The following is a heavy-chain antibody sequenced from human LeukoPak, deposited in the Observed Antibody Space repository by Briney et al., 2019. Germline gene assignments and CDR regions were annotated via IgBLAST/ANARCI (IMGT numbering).Heavy chain of an antibody. CDR2: IGTAGDT. Sequence: GGSLRLSCAASGFTFSSYDMHWVRQATGKGLKWVSAIGTAGDTYYPGSVKGRFTISRENAKNSLYLQMNSLRAGDTAVYYCARGYGDYGGAFDIWGQGTMVTVSS. CDR3: ARGYGDYGGAFDI. D-gene: IGHD4-17*01. V-gene: IGHV3-13*04. J-gene: IGHJ3*02. CDR1: GFTFSSYD.